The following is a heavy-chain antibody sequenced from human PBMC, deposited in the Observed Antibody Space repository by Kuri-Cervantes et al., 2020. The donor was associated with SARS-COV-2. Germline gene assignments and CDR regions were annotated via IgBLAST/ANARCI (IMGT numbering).Heavy chain of an antibody. Sequence: GESLKISCAASGFTFISTAMHWVRQAPGKGLEWVAVISYDGSTKYYADSVKGRFTISRDNSKDTLSLQMNSLRAEDTALYYCVKDRQGLGYSGMDVWGPGATVTVS. J-gene: IGHJ6*01. CDR3: VKDRQGLGYSGMDV. CDR1: GFTFISTA. V-gene: IGHV3-30*18. CDR2: ISYDGSTK. D-gene: IGHD2-21*01.